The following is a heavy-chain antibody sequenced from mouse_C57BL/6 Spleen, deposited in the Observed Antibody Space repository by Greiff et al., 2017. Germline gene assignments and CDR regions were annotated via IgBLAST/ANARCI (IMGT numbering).Heavy chain of an antibody. J-gene: IGHJ2*01. CDR1: YTFTDYYM. Sequence: VQLQQSGPELVKPGASVKMSCKASGYTFTDYYMHWVKQKPGKGLEWIGEIYPGSGNTYYNEKFKGKATLTADTSSSTAYMQLSSLTSEDSAVYFCARGDPYWGQGTTLTVSS. CDR2: YPGSGNTY. CDR3: RGDPY. V-gene: IGHV1-83*01.